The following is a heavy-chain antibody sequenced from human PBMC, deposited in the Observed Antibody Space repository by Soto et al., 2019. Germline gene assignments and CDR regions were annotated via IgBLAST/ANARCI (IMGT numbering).Heavy chain of an antibody. CDR1: GFTFSSYA. Sequence: GGSLRLSCAASGFTFSSYAMHWVRQAPGKGLEWVAVISYDGSNKYYADSVKGRFTISRDNSKNTLYLQMSSLRAEDTAVYYCARDPDGGSCYSCPNFDYWGQGTLVTVSS. J-gene: IGHJ4*02. CDR3: ARDPDGGSCYSCPNFDY. V-gene: IGHV3-30-3*01. D-gene: IGHD2-15*01. CDR2: ISYDGSNK.